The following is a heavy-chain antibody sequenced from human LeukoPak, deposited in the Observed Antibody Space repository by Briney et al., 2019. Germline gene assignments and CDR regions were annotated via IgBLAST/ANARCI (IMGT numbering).Heavy chain of an antibody. CDR2: IYHSGST. J-gene: IGHJ4*02. Sequence: KPSETLSLTCTVSGYSISSGYYWGWIRQPPGKGLEWIGSIYHSGSTYYNPSLKSRVTISVDTSKNQFSLKLSSVTAADTAVYYCARDHALLKVPAAHDYWGQGTLVTVSS. CDR1: GYSISSGYY. CDR3: ARDHALLKVPAAHDY. V-gene: IGHV4-38-2*02. D-gene: IGHD2-2*01.